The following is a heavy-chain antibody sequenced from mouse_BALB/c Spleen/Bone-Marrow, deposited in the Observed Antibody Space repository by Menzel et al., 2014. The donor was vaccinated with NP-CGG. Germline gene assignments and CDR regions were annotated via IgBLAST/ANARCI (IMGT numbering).Heavy chain of an antibody. Sequence: VMLVESGPGLVAPSQSLSITCTVSGLSLTNYGVNWVRQPPGKGLEWLGMIWGDGSTDYNSALKSRLSISKDNSKSQLFLKMNSLQTDDTARYYCAGDNYRYATEHRGHGPSGTGSS. J-gene: IGHJ4*01. D-gene: IGHD2-14*01. V-gene: IGHV2-6-7*01. CDR2: IWGDGST. CDR1: GLSLTNYG. CDR3: AGDNYRYATEH.